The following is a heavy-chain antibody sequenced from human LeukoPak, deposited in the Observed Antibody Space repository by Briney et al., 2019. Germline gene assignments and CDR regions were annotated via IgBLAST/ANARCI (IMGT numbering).Heavy chain of an antibody. Sequence: SETLSLTCTVSGGSISSYYWSWIRQPPGKGLEWIGYIYYSGSTNYNPSLKSRVTISVDTSKNQFSLKLSPVTAADTAVYYCARQTDYGDYLFDYWGQGTLVTVSS. CDR1: GGSISSYY. J-gene: IGHJ4*02. CDR3: ARQTDYGDYLFDY. V-gene: IGHV4-59*08. CDR2: IYYSGST. D-gene: IGHD4-17*01.